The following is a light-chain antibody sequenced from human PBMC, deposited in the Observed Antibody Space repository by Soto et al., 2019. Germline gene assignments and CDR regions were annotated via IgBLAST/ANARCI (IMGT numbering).Light chain of an antibody. V-gene: IGLV3-21*02. CDR2: DDS. J-gene: IGLJ2*01. CDR1: NIGSKT. Sequence: SYELTQPPSVSVAPGQTARITCGGSNIGSKTVHWYQQKPGRAPVLVVYDDSDRPSGIPERFSGSNSGNTATLTISRVEAGDEADYYCQVWDSDNDNQVFGGGTKLTVL. CDR3: QVWDSDNDNQV.